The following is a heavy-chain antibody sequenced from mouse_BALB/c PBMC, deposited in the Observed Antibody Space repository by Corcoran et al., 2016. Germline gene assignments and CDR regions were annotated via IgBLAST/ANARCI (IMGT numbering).Heavy chain of an antibody. D-gene: IGHD1-2*01. CDR3: AREKTSTADYFDY. CDR1: GYTFTNYG. V-gene: IGHV9-1*02. Sequence: QIQLVQSGPELKKPGETVKISCKASGYTFTNYGMNWVKQAPGKGLKWMGWINTYTGEPTYADDFKGRFAFSLETSASTAYLQINTLKNEDMATYVCAREKTSTADYFDYWGQGTTLTVSS. CDR2: INTYTGEP. J-gene: IGHJ2*01.